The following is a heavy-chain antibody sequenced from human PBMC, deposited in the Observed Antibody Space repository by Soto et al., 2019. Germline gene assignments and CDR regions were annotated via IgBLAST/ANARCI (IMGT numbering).Heavy chain of an antibody. CDR2: ISSSSSYI. J-gene: IGHJ3*02. CDR1: GFTFSSYS. CDR3: VINLVGSRGYCYDDAFAI. V-gene: IGHV3-21*01. D-gene: IGHD2-21*02. Sequence: EVQLVESGGGLVKPGGSLRLSCAASGFTFSSYSMNWVRQAPGKGLEWVSSISSSSSYIYHADSVKGRFTISRDNAKNSXSLKTDSQRAEDTVVYYGVINLVGSRGYCYDDAFAIWGKGKMVTDSS.